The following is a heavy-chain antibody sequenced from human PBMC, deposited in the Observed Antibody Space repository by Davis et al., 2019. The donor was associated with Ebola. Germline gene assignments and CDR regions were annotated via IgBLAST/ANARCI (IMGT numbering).Heavy chain of an antibody. V-gene: IGHV3-21*04. J-gene: IGHJ6*04. D-gene: IGHD2-15*01. CDR1: GFTFSSYS. CDR2: ISSSSSYI. CDR3: AKDTCSGGSCYGYYGMDV. Sequence: GESLKISCAASGFTFSSYSMNWVRQAPGKGLEWVSSISSSSSYIYYADSVKGRFTISRDNSKNSLYLQMNSLRTEDTALYYCAKDTCSGGSCYGYYGMDVWGKGTTVTVSS.